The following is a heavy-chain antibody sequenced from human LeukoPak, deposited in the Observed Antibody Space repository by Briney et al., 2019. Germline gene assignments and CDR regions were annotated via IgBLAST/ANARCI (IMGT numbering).Heavy chain of an antibody. CDR1: GGSFSGYH. Sequence: SETLSLTCAVYGGSFSGYHWSWIRQPPGKGLEWIGEINHSGSTNYNPSLKSRVTISVDTSKNQFSLKLSSVTAADTAVYYCARVMVRGKIRYYGMDVWGKGTTVTVSS. J-gene: IGHJ6*04. V-gene: IGHV4-34*01. D-gene: IGHD3-10*01. CDR2: INHSGST. CDR3: ARVMVRGKIRYYGMDV.